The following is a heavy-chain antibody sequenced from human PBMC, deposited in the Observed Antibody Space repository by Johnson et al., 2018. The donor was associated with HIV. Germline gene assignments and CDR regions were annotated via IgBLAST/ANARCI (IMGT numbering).Heavy chain of an antibody. Sequence: QMLLVESGGGVVQPGRSLRLSCAASGFTFSRYGMHWVRQAPGKGLELVAVIWYDGSNKYYADSVKGRFTISRDNSKNTMYLQMNSLRAEDTAVYYCAKSPGKDHGGNSGGIDIWGQGTMVTVSA. CDR2: IWYDGSNK. V-gene: IGHV3-33*06. CDR3: AKSPGKDHGGNSGGIDI. J-gene: IGHJ3*02. D-gene: IGHD4-23*01. CDR1: GFTFSRYG.